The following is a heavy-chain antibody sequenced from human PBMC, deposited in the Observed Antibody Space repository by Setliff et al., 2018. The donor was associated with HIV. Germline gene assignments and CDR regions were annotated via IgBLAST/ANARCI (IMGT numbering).Heavy chain of an antibody. D-gene: IGHD5-12*01. CDR3: ARVRRHSGRPGTFDI. V-gene: IGHV3-11*05. J-gene: IGHJ3*02. Sequence: PGGSLRLSCAASGFTFSDYYMSWIRRAPGKGLEWVSCISSSSSYTNYADSVKGRFTISRDNAKNSLYLQMNSLRAEDTAVYYCARVRRHSGRPGTFDIWGQGTMVTVSS. CDR1: GFTFSDYY. CDR2: ISSSSSYT.